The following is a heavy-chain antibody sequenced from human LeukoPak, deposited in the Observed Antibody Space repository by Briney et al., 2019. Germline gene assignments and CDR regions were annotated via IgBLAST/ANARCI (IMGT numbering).Heavy chain of an antibody. CDR3: ARQTYYYGSGTYYYYFDY. D-gene: IGHD3-10*01. CDR1: GFTFSSYA. J-gene: IGHJ4*02. V-gene: IGHV3-23*01. CDR2: ISGSGGST. Sequence: GGSLRLSCAASGFTFSSYAMSWVRQAPGKGLEWVSSISGSGGSTHYADSVKGRFTISRDNSTNTLYLQMNSLRAEDTAVYFCARQTYYYGSGTYYYYFDYWGQGTLVTVSS.